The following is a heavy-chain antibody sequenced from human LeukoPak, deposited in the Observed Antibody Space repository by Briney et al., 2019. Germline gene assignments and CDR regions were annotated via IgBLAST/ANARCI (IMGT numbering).Heavy chain of an antibody. V-gene: IGHV1-2*02. CDR3: AREERYCNGDNHYPDLGY. Sequence: GASVKVSCKASGYTFTGHYMFWVRQAPGQGLEWMGWINPNTGATKYGQNFQGRVTLTRDTSIRTTFMELSSLRSDDTAVYYCAREERYCNGDNHYPDLGYWGQGTLVTVSS. D-gene: IGHD2-15*01. CDR2: INPNTGAT. CDR1: GYTFTGHY. J-gene: IGHJ4*02.